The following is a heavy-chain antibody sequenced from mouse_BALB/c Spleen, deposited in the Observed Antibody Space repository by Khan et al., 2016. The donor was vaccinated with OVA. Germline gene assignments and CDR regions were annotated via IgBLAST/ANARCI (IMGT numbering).Heavy chain of an antibody. CDR2: ILPGSDNI. J-gene: IGHJ4*01. D-gene: IGHD4-1*01. V-gene: IGHV1-9*01. CDR1: GYTFSSYW. Sequence: QVQLQQPGAELMKPGASVKISCKATGYTFSSYWIEWVKQRPGHGLEWIGEILPGSDNINYNEKFKDKATFTADTSSNTAYMQLSSLTSEDSAVYDGARGAGTTNGMNYWGQGTSVTVSS. CDR3: ARGAGTTNGMNY.